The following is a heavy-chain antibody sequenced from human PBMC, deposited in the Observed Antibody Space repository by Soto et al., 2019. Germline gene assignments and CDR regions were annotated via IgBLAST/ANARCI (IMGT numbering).Heavy chain of an antibody. J-gene: IGHJ4*02. V-gene: IGHV6-1*01. CDR1: GDSVSSNSAA. D-gene: IGHD6-13*01. Sequence: QTLSLTCAISGDSVSSNSAAWNWIRQSPSRGLEWLGRTYYRSKWYNDYAVSVKSRVTINPDTSKNQFSLQLNSVTPEDTAVYYCAKQKLVRGTYYFDYWEQGTLVTVSS. CDR3: AKQKLVRGTYYFDY. CDR2: TYYRSKWYN.